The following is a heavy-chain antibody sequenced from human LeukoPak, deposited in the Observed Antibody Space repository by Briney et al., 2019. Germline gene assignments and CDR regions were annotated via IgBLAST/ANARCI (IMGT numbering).Heavy chain of an antibody. V-gene: IGHV3-48*03. Sequence: GGSLRLACAASGFTFSSSEMNWVRQAPGKGLEWVSYISSSGSTIYYADSVKGRFTISRDNAKNSLYLQMNSLRAEDTAVYYCARTTSPRYSGYDSTSYYYYYMDVWGKGTTVTVSS. J-gene: IGHJ6*03. CDR2: ISSSGSTI. CDR3: ARTTSPRYSGYDSTSYYYYYMDV. D-gene: IGHD5-12*01. CDR1: GFTFSSSE.